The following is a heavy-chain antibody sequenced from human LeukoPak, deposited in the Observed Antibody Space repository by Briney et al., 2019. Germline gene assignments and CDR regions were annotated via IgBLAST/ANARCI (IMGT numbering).Heavy chain of an antibody. Sequence: GGSLRLSCVASGFTFPRYAMNWVRQAPGQGLEWVSGIGGSGANTYYAEYVKGRFTISRDNSKNTLYLQMNSLRAEDTAVYYCAKGVTRGLEGWDYWGQGTLVTVSS. CDR2: IGGSGANT. CDR3: AKGVTRGLEGWDY. D-gene: IGHD4-17*01. CDR1: GFTFPRYA. V-gene: IGHV3-23*01. J-gene: IGHJ4*02.